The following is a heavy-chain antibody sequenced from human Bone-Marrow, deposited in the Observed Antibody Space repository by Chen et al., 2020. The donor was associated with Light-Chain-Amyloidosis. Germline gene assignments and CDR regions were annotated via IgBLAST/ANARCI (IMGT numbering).Heavy chain of an antibody. J-gene: IGHJ6*03. CDR2: IYHSGSI. CDR1: GGSIRIGDYY. V-gene: IGHV4-30-4*01. D-gene: IGHD6-25*01. CDR3: AREVAANYNFYMDV. Sequence: QVQLQESGPGLVKPSQTLSLTCTVSGGSIRIGDYYWSWLRQPPGKGLQWIGYIYHSGSINHNPSLNSRVTKSVDTSRNQFSLKLTSVTAADTAVYYCAREVAANYNFYMDVWGKGTTVIVSS.